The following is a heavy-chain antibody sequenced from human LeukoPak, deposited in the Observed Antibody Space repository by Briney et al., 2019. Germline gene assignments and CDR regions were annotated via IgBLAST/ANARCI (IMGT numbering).Heavy chain of an antibody. CDR3: AKQLGYCSDGSCYFPY. Sequence: GGSLRLSCAASGFTFSSSSMSWVRQAPRKWLEWVSAISNNGGYTYYADSVQGRFTISRDNSNSTLCMKMNSLRAEDTAVYYCAKQLGYCSDGSCYFPYWGQGNLVTVSS. J-gene: IGHJ4*02. CDR1: GFTFSSSS. D-gene: IGHD2-15*01. V-gene: IGHV3-23*01. CDR2: ISNNGGYT.